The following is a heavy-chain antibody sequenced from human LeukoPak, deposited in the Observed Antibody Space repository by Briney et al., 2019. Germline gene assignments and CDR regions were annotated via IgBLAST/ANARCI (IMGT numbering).Heavy chain of an antibody. J-gene: IGHJ4*02. CDR2: INPSGGST. D-gene: IGHD3-10*01. CDR3: ARHQYYYGSGSYTLDY. V-gene: IGHV1-46*01. CDR1: GYTFTSYY. Sequence: ASVKVSRKASGYTFTSYYMHWVRQAPGQGLEWMGIINPSGGSTSYAQKFQGRVTMTRDTSTSTVYMELSSLRSEDTAVYYCARHQYYYGSGSYTLDYWGQGTLVTVSS.